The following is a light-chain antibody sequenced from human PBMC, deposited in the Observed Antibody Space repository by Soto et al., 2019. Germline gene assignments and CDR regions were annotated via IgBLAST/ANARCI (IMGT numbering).Light chain of an antibody. CDR1: LSVSSN. CDR3: HQASSFPLT. CDR2: GAS. J-gene: IGKJ4*01. V-gene: IGKV3-15*01. Sequence: EIVMTQSPATLSVSPGERATLSCRASLSVSSNLAWYQQKPGQAPRLLIYGASTRATGIPARFSGSGSGTEFTLTISSLQSEDFATYYCHQASSFPLTFGGGTTVEN.